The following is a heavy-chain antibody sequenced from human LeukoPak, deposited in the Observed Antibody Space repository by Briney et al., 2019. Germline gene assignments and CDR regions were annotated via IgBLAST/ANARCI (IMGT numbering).Heavy chain of an antibody. V-gene: IGHV3-53*01. J-gene: IGHJ4*02. CDR2: IYGGGSV. CDR3: ARRSGIAVAGAFDY. D-gene: IGHD6-19*01. CDR1: GFTVRSNY. Sequence: PGGSLRLSCAASGFTVRSNYMSWVRQAPGKGLEWVSIIYGGGSVFYADSVKGRFTISRDNSKNTLYLQMNSLRAEDTAVYYCARRSGIAVAGAFDYWGQGTLVTVSS.